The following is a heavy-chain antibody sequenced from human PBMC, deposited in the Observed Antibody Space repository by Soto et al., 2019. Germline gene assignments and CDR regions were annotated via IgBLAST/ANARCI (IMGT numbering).Heavy chain of an antibody. D-gene: IGHD6-13*01. J-gene: IGHJ4*02. CDR2: ISYDGSNK. CDR3: ARDDAPFGQLAGDY. V-gene: IGHV3-30-3*01. Sequence: QVQLVESGGGVVQPGRSLRLSCAASGFTFSSYAMHWVRQAPGKGLEWVAVISYDGSNKYYADSVKGRFTISRDNSKNTLYLQMNSLRAEDTAVYYCARDDAPFGQLAGDYWGQGTLVTVSS. CDR1: GFTFSSYA.